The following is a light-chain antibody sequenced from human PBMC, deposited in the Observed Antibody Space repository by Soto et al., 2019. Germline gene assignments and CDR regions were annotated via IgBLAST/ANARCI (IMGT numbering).Light chain of an antibody. CDR2: GGS. Sequence: DIQMTQSPSSLSAFVGDRVTITCRASQAIRDDLAWFQQKPGKAPKRLIYGGSTLHSGVSSRFSGRGSGTELTLKISSRQAEDFKTYYCLQHYVNPRTFGQGTKGAIK. V-gene: IGKV1-17*01. J-gene: IGKJ1*01. CDR3: LQHYVNPRT. CDR1: QAIRDD.